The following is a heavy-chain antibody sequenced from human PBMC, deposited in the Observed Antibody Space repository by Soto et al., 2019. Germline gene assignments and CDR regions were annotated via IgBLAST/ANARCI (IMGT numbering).Heavy chain of an antibody. J-gene: IGHJ4*02. CDR3: ARRTVNIRTFYSGLTNHCFDY. Sequence: SETLSLTCAVSGDSMSSSDYYWGWIRQPPGKGLEWIGSIYYSGSTYYNPSLQSRVAISVDTSKNQFSLKLKSVTAADTAIYYCARRTVNIRTFYSGLTNHCFDYWGQGAPVTVSS. CDR2: IYYSGST. CDR1: GDSMSSSDYY. V-gene: IGHV4-39*01. D-gene: IGHD6-19*01.